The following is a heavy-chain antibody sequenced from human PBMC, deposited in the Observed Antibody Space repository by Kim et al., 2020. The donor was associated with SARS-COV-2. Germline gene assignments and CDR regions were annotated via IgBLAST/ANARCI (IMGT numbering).Heavy chain of an antibody. CDR1: GFTFNTYW. CDR3: ARPGDSSGFYY. CDR2: IKQDGSEK. D-gene: IGHD6-19*01. J-gene: IGHJ4*02. V-gene: IGHV3-7*01. Sequence: GGSLRLSCAASGFTFNTYWMSWVRQAPGKGLEWVANIKQDGSEKYYVDSVKGRFTISRDNAKNSLFLQMNSLGAEDTAVYYCARPGDSSGFYYWGQGTLVTVSS.